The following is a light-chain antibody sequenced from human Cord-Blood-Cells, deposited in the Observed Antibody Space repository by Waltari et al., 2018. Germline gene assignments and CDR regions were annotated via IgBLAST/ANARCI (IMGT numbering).Light chain of an antibody. CDR3: AAWDDSLSGWV. Sequence: QSVLTQPPSASGTPGQRVTISCSGSSSTIGSNTVNWYQQLPGTAPKLLIYSYNQRPSGVPDRFSGCKSGTSASLAISGLQSEDESDYYCAAWDDSLSGWVFGGGTKLTVL. CDR2: SYN. J-gene: IGLJ3*02. V-gene: IGLV1-44*01. CDR1: SSTIGSNT.